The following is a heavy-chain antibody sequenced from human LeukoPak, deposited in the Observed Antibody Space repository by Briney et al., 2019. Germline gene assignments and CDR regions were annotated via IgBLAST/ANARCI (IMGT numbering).Heavy chain of an antibody. V-gene: IGHV1-69-2*01. D-gene: IGHD1-26*01. CDR1: GYTFTAYY. Sequence: ASVKISCKASGYTFTAYYMHWVQQAPGKGLEWMGRVDPEDGETIYAEKFQGRVTITADTSTDTAYMELSSLRSEDTAVYYCATGVEGATDLSGNWFDPWGQGTLVTVSS. J-gene: IGHJ5*02. CDR3: ATGVEGATDLSGNWFDP. CDR2: VDPEDGET.